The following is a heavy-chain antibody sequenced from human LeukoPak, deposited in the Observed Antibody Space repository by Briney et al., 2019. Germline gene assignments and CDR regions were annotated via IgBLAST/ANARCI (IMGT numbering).Heavy chain of an antibody. CDR1: GYSFTDYY. J-gene: IGHJ4*02. V-gene: IGHV1-2*02. CDR2: INPNSGGT. Sequence: GASVKVSCKASGYSFTDYYMHWVRQAPGQGLEWMGWINPNSGGTNYAQKFQGRVTMTRDTSISTVYMELSRLRSDDTAVYYCARSPRSGYSGYDINYWGQGTLVTVSS. D-gene: IGHD5-12*01. CDR3: ARSPRSGYSGYDINY.